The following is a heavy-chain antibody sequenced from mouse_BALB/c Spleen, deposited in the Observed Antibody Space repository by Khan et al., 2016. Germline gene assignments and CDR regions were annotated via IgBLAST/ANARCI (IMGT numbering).Heavy chain of an antibody. V-gene: IGHV14-3*02. CDR3: ARSSWEWFAY. D-gene: IGHD4-1*01. CDR2: IDTANGNT. Sequence: VQLQQSGAELVKPGASVKLSCTASGFNIKDTYMHWVKQRPEQGLEWIGRIDTANGNTKYDPKFQGKATLTADTSYNTAYLQLSSLTSEDTAFYYCARSSWEWFAYWGQGTLVTVSA. CDR1: GFNIKDTY. J-gene: IGHJ3*01.